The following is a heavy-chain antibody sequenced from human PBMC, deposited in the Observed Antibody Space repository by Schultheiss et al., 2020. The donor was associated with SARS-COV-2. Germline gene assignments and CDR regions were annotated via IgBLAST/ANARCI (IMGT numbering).Heavy chain of an antibody. CDR3: AKDLIAAAGTDQAGVDAFDI. V-gene: IGHV3-23*01. J-gene: IGHJ3*02. CDR2: ISGSGGST. Sequence: GESLKISCAASGFTFDDYAMHWVRQAPGKGLEWVSAISGSGGSTYYADSVKGRFTISRDNSKNTLYLQMNSLRAEDTAVYYCAKDLIAAAGTDQAGVDAFDIWGQGTMVIVSS. D-gene: IGHD6-13*01. CDR1: GFTFDDYA.